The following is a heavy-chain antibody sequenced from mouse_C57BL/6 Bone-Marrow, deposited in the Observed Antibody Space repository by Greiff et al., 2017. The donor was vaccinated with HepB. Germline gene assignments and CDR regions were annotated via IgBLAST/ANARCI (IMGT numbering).Heavy chain of an antibody. CDR1: GFTFSNYW. V-gene: IGHV6-3*01. CDR3: TGGTDYAMDY. J-gene: IGHJ4*01. D-gene: IGHD3-3*01. Sequence: DVKLQESGGGLVQPGGSMKLSCVASGFTFSNYWMNWVRQSPEKGLEWVAQIRLKSDNYATHYAESVKGRFTISRDDSKSSVYLQMNNLRAEDTGIYYCTGGTDYAMDYWGQGTSVTVSS. CDR2: IRLKSDNYAT.